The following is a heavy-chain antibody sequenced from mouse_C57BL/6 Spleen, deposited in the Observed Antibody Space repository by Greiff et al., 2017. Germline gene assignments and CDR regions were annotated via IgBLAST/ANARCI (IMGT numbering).Heavy chain of an antibody. V-gene: IGHV14-4*01. CDR1: GFNIKDDY. CDR3: TTYYGSRSYWYFDV. D-gene: IGHD1-1*01. Sequence: EVQLQQSGAELVRPGASVKLSCTASGFNIKDDYMHWVKQRPEQGLEWIGWIDPENGDTEYASKFQGKATITADTSSNTAYLQLSSLTSEETAVYYCTTYYGSRSYWYFDVWGTGTTVTVSS. CDR2: IDPENGDT. J-gene: IGHJ1*03.